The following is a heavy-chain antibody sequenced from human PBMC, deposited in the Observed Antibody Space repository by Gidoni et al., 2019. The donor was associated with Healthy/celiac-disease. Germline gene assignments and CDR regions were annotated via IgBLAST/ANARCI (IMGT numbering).Heavy chain of an antibody. CDR3: ARDRGYDSSGYYYLDAFDI. Sequence: EVQLVESGGGLIQPGGSLRLSCAASGFTVSSNYMSWVRQAPGKGLEWVSVIYSGGSTYYADSVKGRFTISRDNSKNTLYLQMNSLRAEDTAVYYCARDRGYDSSGYYYLDAFDIWGQGTMVTVSS. D-gene: IGHD3-22*01. CDR2: IYSGGST. V-gene: IGHV3-53*01. CDR1: GFTVSSNY. J-gene: IGHJ3*02.